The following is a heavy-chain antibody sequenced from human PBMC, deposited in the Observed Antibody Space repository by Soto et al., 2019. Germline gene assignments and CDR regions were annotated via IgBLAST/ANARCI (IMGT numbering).Heavy chain of an antibody. CDR3: ARSLITMVRGVAVDNWFDP. V-gene: IGHV4-39*01. Sequence: SETLSLTCTVSGGSISSSSYYWGWIRQPPGKGLEWIGSIYYSGSTYYNPSLKSRVTISVDTSKNQFSLKLSSVTAADTAVYYCARSLITMVRGVAVDNWFDPWGQGTLVTVSS. J-gene: IGHJ5*02. D-gene: IGHD3-10*01. CDR1: GGSISSSSYY. CDR2: IYYSGST.